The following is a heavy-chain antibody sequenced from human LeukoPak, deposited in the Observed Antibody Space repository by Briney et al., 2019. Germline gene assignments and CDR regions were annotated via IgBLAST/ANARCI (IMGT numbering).Heavy chain of an antibody. Sequence: PSETLSLTCAVSGGSISSGGYSWSWLRQPPGKGLEWIGYIYYSGSTYYNPSLKSRVTISVDTSKNQFSLKLSSVTAADTAVYYCARNSRYPQPYYYYYYMDVWGKGTTVTVSS. D-gene: IGHD1-1*01. V-gene: IGHV4-30-4*07. CDR1: GGSISSGGYS. CDR2: IYYSGST. CDR3: ARNSRYPQPYYYYYYMDV. J-gene: IGHJ6*03.